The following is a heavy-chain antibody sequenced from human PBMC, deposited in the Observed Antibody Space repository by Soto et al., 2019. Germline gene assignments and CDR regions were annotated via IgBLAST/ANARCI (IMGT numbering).Heavy chain of an antibody. D-gene: IGHD3-3*01. CDR2: ISGSGGST. Sequence: GGSLRLSCAASGFTFSSYAMSWVRQAPGKGLEWVSAISGSGGSTYYADSVKGRFTISRDISKNTLYLQMNSLRAEDTAVYYCAKDPAFGYDFWSGYFVAFDIWGQGTMVTVSS. CDR3: AKDPAFGYDFWSGYFVAFDI. CDR1: GFTFSSYA. V-gene: IGHV3-23*01. J-gene: IGHJ3*02.